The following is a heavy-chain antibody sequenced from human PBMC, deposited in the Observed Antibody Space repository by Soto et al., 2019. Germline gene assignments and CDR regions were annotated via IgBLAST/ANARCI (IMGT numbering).Heavy chain of an antibody. CDR3: ATLSTQFDR. V-gene: IGHV3-11*01. CDR1: GFTFSDYY. Sequence: GWSLRLSCAASGFTFSDYYMSWIRQAPGMGLEWVSYISGSGNSIYYADSVKGRFTISRDNAKNSLYLQMNSLRVEDTAVYYCATLSTQFDRWGQGNLVTVSS. CDR2: ISGSGNSI. J-gene: IGHJ5*02. D-gene: IGHD1-1*01.